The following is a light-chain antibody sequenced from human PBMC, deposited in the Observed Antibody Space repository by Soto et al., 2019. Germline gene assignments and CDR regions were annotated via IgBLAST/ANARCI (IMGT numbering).Light chain of an antibody. V-gene: IGKV1D-12*01. CDR3: QQANSFPIS. Sequence: DIEMTQSPSYVYSSVGDRLTITGRASQGISTWLAWYQQQPGKAPKXXIYGASSLQSGVPSRFSGSGSGTDFTLTISNLQPEDFATYYCQQANSFPISFGQGTRLEI. J-gene: IGKJ5*01. CDR2: GAS. CDR1: QGISTW.